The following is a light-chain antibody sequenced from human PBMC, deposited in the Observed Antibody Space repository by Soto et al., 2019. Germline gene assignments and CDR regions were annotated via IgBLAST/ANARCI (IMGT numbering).Light chain of an antibody. J-gene: IGLJ1*01. CDR1: SSDIGGHNY. CDR3: SSYTSSSTYV. CDR2: EVS. V-gene: IGLV2-14*01. Sequence: QSALSQPPSASGSPGQSVTISCTGTSSDIGGHNYVSWYQQHPGKAPKLIIYEVSERPSGVSNRFSGSKSGNTASLTISGLQAEDEADYYCSSYTSSSTYVFGTGTKLTVL.